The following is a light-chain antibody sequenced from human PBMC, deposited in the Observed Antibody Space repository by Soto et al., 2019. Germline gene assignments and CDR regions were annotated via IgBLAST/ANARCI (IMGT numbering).Light chain of an antibody. CDR1: SSDVGGYNY. CDR2: DVS. CDR3: SSYTSSSTYVVV. V-gene: IGLV2-14*01. J-gene: IGLJ2*01. Sequence: QSALTQPASVSGSPGQSITISCTGTSSDVGGYNYVSWYQQHPGKAPKLMIYDVSNRPSGVSNRFSGSKSGNTASLTISGLQPEDEADYYCSSYTSSSTYVVVFGGGTKLTVL.